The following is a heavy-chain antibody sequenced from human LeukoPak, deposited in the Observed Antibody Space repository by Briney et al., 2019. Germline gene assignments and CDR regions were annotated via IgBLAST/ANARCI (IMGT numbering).Heavy chain of an antibody. Sequence: ASVKVSCKASGGTFSSYAISWVRQAPGQGLEWMGGIIPIFGTANYAQKFQGRVTITADESTSTAYMELSSLRSEDTAVYYYAREDGYNSNFDYWGQGTLVTVSS. D-gene: IGHD5-24*01. J-gene: IGHJ4*02. V-gene: IGHV1-69*13. CDR3: AREDGYNSNFDY. CDR2: IIPIFGTA. CDR1: GGTFSSYA.